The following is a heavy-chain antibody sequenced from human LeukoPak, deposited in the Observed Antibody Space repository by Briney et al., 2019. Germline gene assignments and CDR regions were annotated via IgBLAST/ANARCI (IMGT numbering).Heavy chain of an antibody. V-gene: IGHV1-2*02. J-gene: IGHJ4*02. CDR3: ARDGGEMDTICYFDY. D-gene: IGHD5-24*01. CDR1: GYTFTGYY. Sequence: VASVKVSCKASGYTFTGYYMHWVRQAPGQGLEWMGWINPNSGGTNYAQKFQGRVTMTRDTSISTAYMELSRLRSDDTAVYYCARDGGEMDTICYFDYWGQGTLVTVSS. CDR2: INPNSGGT.